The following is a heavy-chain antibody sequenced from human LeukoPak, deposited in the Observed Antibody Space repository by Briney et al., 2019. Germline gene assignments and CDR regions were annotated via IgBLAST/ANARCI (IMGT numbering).Heavy chain of an antibody. J-gene: IGHJ5*02. CDR2: ISWNSGSI. CDR1: GFTFDDYA. D-gene: IGHD3-10*01. V-gene: IGHV3-9*01. Sequence: GGSLRLSCAASGFTFDDYAMHWVRQAPGKGLEWVSGISWNSGSIGYADSVKGRFTISRDNAKNSLYLQMNSLRAEDTAVYYCAKAFTVPRSLFDPWGQGTLVTVSS. CDR3: AKAFTVPRSLFDP.